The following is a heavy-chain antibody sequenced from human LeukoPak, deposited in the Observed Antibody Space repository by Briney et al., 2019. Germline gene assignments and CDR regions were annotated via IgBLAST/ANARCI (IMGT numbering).Heavy chain of an antibody. Sequence: PGGSLRLSCAASGFTFSSYEMNWVRQAPGKGLEWVSYISSSGSTIYYADSVKGRFTISRDNAKNSLYLQMNSLRAEDTAAYYCARDGGSSWYGRSAFDYWGQGTLVTVSS. CDR2: ISSSGSTI. CDR3: ARDGGSSWYGRSAFDY. CDR1: GFTFSSYE. D-gene: IGHD6-13*01. J-gene: IGHJ4*02. V-gene: IGHV3-48*03.